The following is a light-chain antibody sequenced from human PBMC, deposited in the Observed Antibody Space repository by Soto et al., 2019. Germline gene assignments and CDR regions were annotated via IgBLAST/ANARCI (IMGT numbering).Light chain of an antibody. CDR2: CAA. CDR3: QQYGSSYQST. Sequence: EIVLTQSPVTLSLSPGERASLSCRASQSLSNNYLAWYQQKPGQAPRLLINCAAYRATSIPHRSISSGSGTKVTLTISRLEHADYSVYYCQQYGSSYQSTFGQGTRLEIK. CDR1: QSLSNNY. V-gene: IGKV3-20*01. J-gene: IGKJ5*01.